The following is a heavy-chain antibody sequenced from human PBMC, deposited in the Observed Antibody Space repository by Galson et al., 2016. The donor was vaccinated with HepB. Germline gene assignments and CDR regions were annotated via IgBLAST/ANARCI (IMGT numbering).Heavy chain of an antibody. Sequence: SVKVSCKASGGTFSTYAIGWARQAPGQGLEWMGGIIPLFGPPNYAQKFQDKITITADESTSTAYMELNNLRSEDTAVYYCMVGVCSPRCYSQTPYYYYYGMDVWGQGTTVTVSS. CDR2: IIPLFGPP. CDR1: GGTFSTYA. J-gene: IGHJ6*02. D-gene: IGHD2-15*01. V-gene: IGHV1-69*13. CDR3: MVGVCSPRCYSQTPYYYYYGMDV.